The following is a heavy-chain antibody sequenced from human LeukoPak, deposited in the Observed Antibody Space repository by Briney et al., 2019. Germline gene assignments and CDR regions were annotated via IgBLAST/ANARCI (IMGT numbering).Heavy chain of an antibody. CDR1: GFTFSSYW. CDR2: IKEDGSEN. CDR3: ARDYDSSGYYYVAYYYGMDV. Sequence: GGSLRLSCAASGFTFSSYWMSWVRQAPGKGLEWVANIKEDGSENFYVDSVKGRFTISRDNAKNSLFLQMNSLRAEDTAMYYCARDYDSSGYYYVAYYYGMDVWGQGTTVTVSS. D-gene: IGHD3-22*01. V-gene: IGHV3-7*01. J-gene: IGHJ6*02.